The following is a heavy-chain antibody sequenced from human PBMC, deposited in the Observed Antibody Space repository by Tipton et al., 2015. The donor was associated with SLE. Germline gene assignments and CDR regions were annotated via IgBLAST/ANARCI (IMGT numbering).Heavy chain of an antibody. Sequence: QSGAEVKKPGESLKISCKGSGYNFTNYWVGWVRQMPGKGLEWMGIIYPRDSDIRYSPSFQGKVTISADKSISTAYLQRSSLKASDTALYYCARRRGDGSSPVDYWGQGTLVTVSS. CDR2: IYPRDSDI. CDR1: GYNFTNYW. D-gene: IGHD6-6*01. J-gene: IGHJ4*02. CDR3: ARRRGDGSSPVDY. V-gene: IGHV5-51*03.